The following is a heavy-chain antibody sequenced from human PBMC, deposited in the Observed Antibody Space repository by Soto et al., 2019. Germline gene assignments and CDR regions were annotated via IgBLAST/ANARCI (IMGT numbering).Heavy chain of an antibody. CDR3: ATVDYGDYAERYFHY. V-gene: IGHV1-24*01. D-gene: IGHD4-17*01. J-gene: IGHJ4*02. CDR1: GYTLTELS. Sequence: GASVKVSCKVSGYTLTELSMHWVRQAPGKGLEWMGGFDPEDGETIYAQKFQGRVTMTEDTSTDTAYMELSSLRSEDTAVYYCATVDYGDYAERYFHYCGQAPLVTVS. CDR2: FDPEDGET.